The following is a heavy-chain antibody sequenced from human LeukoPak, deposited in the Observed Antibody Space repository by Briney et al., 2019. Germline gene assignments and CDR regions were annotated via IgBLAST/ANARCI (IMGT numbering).Heavy chain of an antibody. J-gene: IGHJ4*02. CDR1: GFTFSNYA. CDR3: ARGQGGVVVPAAIGY. Sequence: QPGGFLRLSCAASGFTFSNYAMNWVRQAPGKGLEWVSAISGSGGTTYYADSVKGRFAISRDNSKNTLYLQMNSLRAEDTAVYYCARGQGGVVVPAAIGYWGQGTLVTVSS. V-gene: IGHV3-23*01. D-gene: IGHD2-2*01. CDR2: ISGSGGTT.